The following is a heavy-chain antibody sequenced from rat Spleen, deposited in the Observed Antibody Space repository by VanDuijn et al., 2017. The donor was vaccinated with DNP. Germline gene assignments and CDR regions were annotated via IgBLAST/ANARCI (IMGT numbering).Heavy chain of an antibody. Sequence: EVQLVESGGGLVQPGNSLKLSCAASGFTFSKEAMAWVRQAPTKGLEGVASISVGGGNTYYRDPVKGRFTISRDNAENTQYLQMDSLRSEDTATYYCARRGDGYKYFDKWGQGVMVTVSS. D-gene: IGHD4-1*01. CDR1: GFTFSKEA. CDR3: ARRGDGYKYFDK. CDR2: ISVGGGNT. J-gene: IGHJ2*01. V-gene: IGHV5S13*01.